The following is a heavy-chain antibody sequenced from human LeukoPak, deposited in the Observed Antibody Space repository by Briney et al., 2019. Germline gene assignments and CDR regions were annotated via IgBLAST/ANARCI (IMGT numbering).Heavy chain of an antibody. Sequence: GESLKISCKGSGYSFTSYRIGWVRQMPGKGLEWMGIIYPGDSDTRYSPSFQGQVTISADKSISTAYLQWSSLKASDTAMYYCARLSGIYDYYYYGMDVWGQGTTVTVSS. CDR3: ARLSGIYDYYYYGMDV. J-gene: IGHJ6*02. V-gene: IGHV5-51*01. CDR1: GYSFTSYR. D-gene: IGHD1-26*01. CDR2: IYPGDSDT.